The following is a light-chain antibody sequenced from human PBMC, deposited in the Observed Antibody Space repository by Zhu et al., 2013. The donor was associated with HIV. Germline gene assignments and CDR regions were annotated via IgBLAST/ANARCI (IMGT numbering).Light chain of an antibody. V-gene: IGKV1-33*01. CDR3: QQFESLPXT. CDR1: QDIRHF. CDR2: QAA. J-gene: IGKJ3*01. Sequence: DIQMTQSPSSLSASVGDRVTITCQASQDIRHFVSWYQQRPGKAPRLLIFQAAELEAGVTSRFSGSGSGTDFTFTINSLQPEDIATYFCQQFESLPXTFGPGTKVDIK.